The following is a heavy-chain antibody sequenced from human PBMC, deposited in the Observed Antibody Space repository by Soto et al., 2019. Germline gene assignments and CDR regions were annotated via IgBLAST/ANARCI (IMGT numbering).Heavy chain of an antibody. D-gene: IGHD3-16*01. Sequence: EVQLLESGGGLIQPGESLRLSCAASGFSFSSYAMGWVRQAPGKGLEWVSHISDTGGKTYYADSVKGRFTVSRDNSKNTLFLQMNSLRAEDTAVYYCHRAAHSYASLGHFDYGGQGTLVTVSS. CDR1: GFSFSSYA. CDR3: HRAAHSYASLGHFDY. J-gene: IGHJ4*02. CDR2: ISDTGGKT. V-gene: IGHV3-23*01.